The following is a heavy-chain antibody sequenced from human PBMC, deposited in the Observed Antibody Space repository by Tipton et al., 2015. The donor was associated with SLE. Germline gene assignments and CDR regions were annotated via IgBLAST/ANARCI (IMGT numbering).Heavy chain of an antibody. CDR2: IYYSGST. D-gene: IGHD5-18*01. CDR1: GGSISSYY. CDR3: AGTPDSGSSDFSY. Sequence: TLSLTCIVSGGSISSYYWSWIRQPPGKGLVWIGYIYYSGSTSYNPSLKSRVTISLDTSKKQFSLKLRSVTAADTAVYDYAGTPDSGSSDFSYWGQGTLVTVSS. J-gene: IGHJ4*02. V-gene: IGHV4-59*12.